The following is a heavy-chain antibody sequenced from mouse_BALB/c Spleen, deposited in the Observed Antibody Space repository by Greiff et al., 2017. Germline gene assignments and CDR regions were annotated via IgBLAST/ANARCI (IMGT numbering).Heavy chain of an antibody. CDR1: GFAFSSYD. V-gene: IGHV5-12-1*01. Sequence: EVKLMESGAGLVKPGGSLKLSCAASGFAFSSYDMAWVRQTPGQGLEWVAYISRGGGSTYYPDTVKGRFTISRDNAKNTLYLQMSSLKSEDTAMYYCECDGKHDDMDYWGQGTTVTVSS. D-gene: IGHD2-12*01. CDR3: ECDGKHDDMDY. J-gene: IGHJ4*01. CDR2: ISRGGGST.